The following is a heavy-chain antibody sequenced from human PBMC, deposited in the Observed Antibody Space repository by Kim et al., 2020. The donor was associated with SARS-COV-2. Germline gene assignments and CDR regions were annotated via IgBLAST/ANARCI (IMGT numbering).Heavy chain of an antibody. Sequence: VTVKSRITINPDTSKNQFSLQLNSVTPEDTAVYYCAREGGWQQQPYLIDYWGQGTLVTVSS. J-gene: IGHJ4*02. CDR3: AREGGWQQQPYLIDY. V-gene: IGHV6-1*01. D-gene: IGHD6-13*01.